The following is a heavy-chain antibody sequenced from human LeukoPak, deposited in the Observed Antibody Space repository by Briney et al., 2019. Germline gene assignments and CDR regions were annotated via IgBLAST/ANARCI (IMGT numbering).Heavy chain of an antibody. CDR2: IYYSGST. J-gene: IGHJ4*02. Sequence: SQTLSLTCTVSGGSISSGGYYWSWIRQHPGKGLEWIGYIYYSGSTYYNPSLKSRVTISVDTSKNQFSLKLSSVTAADTAVYYCARRPAGGEMATQFDYWGQGTLVTVSS. CDR3: ARRPAGGEMATQFDY. D-gene: IGHD5-24*01. V-gene: IGHV4-31*03. CDR1: GGSISSGGYY.